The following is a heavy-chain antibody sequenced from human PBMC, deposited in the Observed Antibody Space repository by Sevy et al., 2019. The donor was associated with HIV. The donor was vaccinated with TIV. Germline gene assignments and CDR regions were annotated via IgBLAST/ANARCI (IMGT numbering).Heavy chain of an antibody. CDR2: ISSSGTII. Sequence: GGYLRLSCAASGLNVSDYFMSWIRQAPGKRPEWVSYISSSGTIIYYADSVKGRFTISRDNAKNSLYLQMNSLRAEDTAIYYCARDLASGSFFSLYFDYWGQGNLVTVSS. V-gene: IGHV3-11*01. D-gene: IGHD3-10*01. J-gene: IGHJ4*02. CDR1: GLNVSDYF. CDR3: ARDLASGSFFSLYFDY.